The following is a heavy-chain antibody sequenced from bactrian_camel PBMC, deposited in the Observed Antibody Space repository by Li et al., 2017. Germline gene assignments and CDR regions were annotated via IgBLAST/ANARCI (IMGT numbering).Heavy chain of an antibody. CDR3: AAALRWSWGCLLSPAEYYY. CDR1: GYTASSGC. J-gene: IGHJ4*01. Sequence: HVQLVESGGGSVQPGGSLRLSCAASGYTASSGCMGWFRQVPGKEREGVAAIYTGGGDGHYADAVKGRFTITHDIAKRAAYLQMDTLKPEDTAMYYCAAALRWSWGCLLSPAEYYYWGQGTQVTVS. V-gene: IGHV3S1*01. D-gene: IGHD1*01. CDR2: IYTGGGDG.